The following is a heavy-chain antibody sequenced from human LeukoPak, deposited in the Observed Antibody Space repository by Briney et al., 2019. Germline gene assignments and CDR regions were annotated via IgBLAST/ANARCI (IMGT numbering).Heavy chain of an antibody. D-gene: IGHD1-14*01. CDR2: IIPILGIA. J-gene: IGHJ4*02. CDR1: GGTFSSYA. CDR3: ARWRAVTEQFDY. V-gene: IGHV1-69*04. Sequence: ASVKVSCKASGGTFSSYAISWVRQAPGQGLEWIGRIIPILGIANYAQKFQGRVTITADKSTSTAYMELSSLRSEDTAVYYCARWRAVTEQFDYWGQGTLVTVSS.